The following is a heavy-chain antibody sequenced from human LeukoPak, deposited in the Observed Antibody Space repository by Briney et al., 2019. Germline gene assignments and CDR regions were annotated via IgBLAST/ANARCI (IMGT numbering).Heavy chain of an antibody. D-gene: IGHD3-16*01. J-gene: IGHJ6*03. CDR2: IYDSGIA. CDR1: GFTFNTYS. V-gene: IGHV4-59*04. CDR3: ARRGGDMPARGFMDV. Sequence: GSLRLSCAASGFTFNTYSMNWIRQPPGKGLEWVGYIYDSGIAFYDRSLKSRVTMSVDTSKNHFFLNLRSVTAADTAVYYCARRGGDMPARGFMDVWGKGTTVTVSS.